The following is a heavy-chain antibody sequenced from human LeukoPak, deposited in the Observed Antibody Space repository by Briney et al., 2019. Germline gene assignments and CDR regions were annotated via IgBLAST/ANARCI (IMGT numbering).Heavy chain of an antibody. CDR3: ARGLVGTTGEQNWFDP. J-gene: IGHJ5*02. CDR2: VHTSGST. D-gene: IGHD1-26*01. V-gene: IGHV4-4*07. Sequence: PSETLSLTCTVSGGSISTYYWSWIRQPAGKGLEWIGRVHTSGSTNYNPSLKRRVTISVDNSKNQFYLKLSSVTAADTAIYYCARGLVGTTGEQNWFDPWGQGTLVTVSS. CDR1: GGSISTYY.